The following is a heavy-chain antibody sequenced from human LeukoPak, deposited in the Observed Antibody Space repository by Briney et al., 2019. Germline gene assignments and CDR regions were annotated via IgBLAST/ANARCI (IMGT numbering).Heavy chain of an antibody. CDR3: ARGLIQLWIFDY. CDR1: GGTFSSYT. V-gene: IGHV1-69*16. CDR2: IIPILGIA. J-gene: IGHJ4*02. Sequence: SVKVSCKASGGTFSSYTISWVRQAPGQGLEWMGRIIPILGIANYAQKFQGRVTISTDESTSTAYMELSSLRAEDTAVYYCARGLIQLWIFDYWGQGTLVTVSS. D-gene: IGHD5-18*01.